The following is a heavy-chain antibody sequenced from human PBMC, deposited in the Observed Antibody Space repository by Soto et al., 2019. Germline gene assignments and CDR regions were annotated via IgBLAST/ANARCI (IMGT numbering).Heavy chain of an antibody. CDR1: GYTFKSYQ. CDR3: ARDHGVLMVYYYYGMDV. Sequence: ASVKVSCKASGYTFKSYQIYRVRQAPGQRLECMGWINISNGNTEYSQNFQGRVTMTRDTSASTAYMELSSLRSEDTAVYYCARDHGVLMVYYYYGMDVWGQGTTVTVSS. CDR2: INISNGNT. V-gene: IGHV1-3*04. J-gene: IGHJ6*02. D-gene: IGHD2-8*01.